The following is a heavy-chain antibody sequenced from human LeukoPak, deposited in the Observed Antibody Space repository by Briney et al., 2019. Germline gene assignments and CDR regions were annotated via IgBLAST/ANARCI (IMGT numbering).Heavy chain of an antibody. CDR2: MITTTFYN. V-gene: IGHV3-21*01. CDR3: ARDKTGTTSSWFDP. D-gene: IGHD1-1*01. J-gene: IGHJ5*02. CDR1: GFPFKTYH. Sequence: GGSLRLSCAASGFPFKTYHMNWVRQSPGKGLEWVAMITTTFYNYYADSVKGRFTISRDNAKNSLYLQMNSLRAEDTAVYYCARDKTGTTSSWFDPWGQGTLVTVSS.